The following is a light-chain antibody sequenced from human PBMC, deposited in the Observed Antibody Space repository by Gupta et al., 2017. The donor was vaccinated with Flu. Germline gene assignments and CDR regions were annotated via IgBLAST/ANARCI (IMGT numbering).Light chain of an antibody. CDR2: DEV. CDR3: PLWDGFVDHLQVV. V-gene: IGLV3-21*02. CDR1: NIGRKG. Sequence: SYVLTQPPSVSVAPGQKARITCGGNNIGRKGVHWYQQRPGQAPVMVVSDEVDRPSGIADRFSAANYGHTATLNRVRVEAGDEADYYCPLWDGFVDHLQVVFGGGTKLTVL. J-gene: IGLJ2*01.